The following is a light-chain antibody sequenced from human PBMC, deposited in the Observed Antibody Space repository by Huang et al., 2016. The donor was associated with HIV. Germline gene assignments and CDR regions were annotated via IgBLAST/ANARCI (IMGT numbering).Light chain of an antibody. CDR2: DAS. V-gene: IGKV3-11*01. CDR3: QQRSDWPSWT. J-gene: IGKJ1*01. CDR1: QSISSY. Sequence: EIVLTQSPATLSLSPGERATLSCRASQSISSYLAWYQQKPGQAPRLLIYDASNRATGIPARFSGSGSGTDVTLTISSLEPEDSAVYYCQQRSDWPSWTFGQGTKVEIK.